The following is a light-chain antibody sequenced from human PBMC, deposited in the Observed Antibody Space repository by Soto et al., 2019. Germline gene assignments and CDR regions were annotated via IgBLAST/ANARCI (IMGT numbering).Light chain of an antibody. CDR1: SSDVGGYNY. V-gene: IGLV2-8*01. CDR3: SSYAGSNILV. Sequence: QSALTQPPSASGSPGQSVTISCTGTSSDVGGYNYVSWYQQHPGKAPKLMIYEVSKRPSGVPDRFSGSKSGNTASLTVSGLQAEDEADCYCSSYAGSNILVFGGGTQLTVL. CDR2: EVS. J-gene: IGLJ2*01.